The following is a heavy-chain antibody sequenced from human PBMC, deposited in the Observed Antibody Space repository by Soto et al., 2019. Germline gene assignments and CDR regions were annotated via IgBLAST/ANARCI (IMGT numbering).Heavy chain of an antibody. D-gene: IGHD3-22*01. CDR1: GYTFTSYD. J-gene: IGHJ4*02. CDR3: ARGSTYYYDSSGYSDDY. V-gene: IGHV1-8*01. Sequence: QVQLVQSGAEVKKPGASVKVSCKASGYTFTSYDINWVRQATGQGLEWMGWMNPNSGNTGYAQKFQGRVTMTRNTSISTAYMELSSLRYEDTAVYYCARGSTYYYDSSGYSDDYWGQGTLVTVSS. CDR2: MNPNSGNT.